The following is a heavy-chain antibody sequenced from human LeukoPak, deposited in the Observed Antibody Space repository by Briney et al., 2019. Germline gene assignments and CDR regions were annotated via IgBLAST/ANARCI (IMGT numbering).Heavy chain of an antibody. CDR3: ARDYCSGGSCYSTFDY. V-gene: IGHV1-2*02. D-gene: IGHD2-15*01. CDR1: GYTVTGYY. CDR2: INPNSGGT. J-gene: IGHJ4*02. Sequence: ASVKVSCKASGYTVTGYYMHWVRQAPGQGLEWMGWINPNSGGTNYAQKFQGRVTMTSDTSISTAYMELSRLRSDDTAVYYCARDYCSGGSCYSTFDYWGQGTLVTVSS.